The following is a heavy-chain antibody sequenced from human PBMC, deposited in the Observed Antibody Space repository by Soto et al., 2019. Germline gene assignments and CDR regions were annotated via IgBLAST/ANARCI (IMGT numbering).Heavy chain of an antibody. CDR2: FDPEDGET. Sequence: ASVKVSCKVSGYTLTELSMHWVRQAPGKGLERMGGFDPEDGETIYAQKFQGRVTMTEDTSTDTAYMELSSLRSEDTAVYYCATVRGAYSSSSERYYWDYYGMDVWGQGTTVTVSS. J-gene: IGHJ6*02. CDR3: ATVRGAYSSSSERYYWDYYGMDV. CDR1: GYTLTELS. D-gene: IGHD6-6*01. V-gene: IGHV1-24*01.